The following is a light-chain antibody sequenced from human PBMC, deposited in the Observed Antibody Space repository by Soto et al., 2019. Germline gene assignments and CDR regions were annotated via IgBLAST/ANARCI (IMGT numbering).Light chain of an antibody. CDR2: DAS. V-gene: IGKV3D-15*01. J-gene: IGKJ1*01. CDR1: QSVSRY. CDR3: QQYYSYPWT. Sequence: EIVMTQSPATLSVSPGERATLSCRASQSVSRYLAWYQQKPGQAPRLLIYDASNRATGIPARFSGSGSGTEFTLTISSLKYEDFAVYYCQQYYSYPWTFGQGTKVDIK.